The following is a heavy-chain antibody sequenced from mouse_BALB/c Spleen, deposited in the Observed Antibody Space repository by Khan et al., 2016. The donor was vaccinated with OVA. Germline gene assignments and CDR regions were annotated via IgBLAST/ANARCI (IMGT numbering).Heavy chain of an antibody. CDR2: TNPTNGRT. CDR1: GYTFTSYW. CDR3: ARIKKIVATYFDY. Sequence: QVQLKQFGAELVKAGASVKMSCKASGYTFTSYWMHWVKQRLGQGLEWFAETNPTNGRTYYNEKFKSKATLTVDKSSSTAYMLLSGPTFEDSAVYYCARIKKIVATYFDYWGQGTTLTVSS. D-gene: IGHD1-1*01. V-gene: IGHV1S81*02. J-gene: IGHJ2*01.